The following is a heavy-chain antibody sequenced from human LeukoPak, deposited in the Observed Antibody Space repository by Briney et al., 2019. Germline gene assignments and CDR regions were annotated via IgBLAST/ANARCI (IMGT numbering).Heavy chain of an antibody. Sequence: ASVRVSCKSSGYTLTSYGYSWVRQAPGQGGEWVGWRSAYNGNTKYAQKFQGRVTMTTVTPASTAYMELRSLTFDDTAVYYCARAKTLEPRPSNAFDVWGQGTVVTVSS. J-gene: IGHJ3*01. CDR3: ARAKTLEPRPSNAFDV. V-gene: IGHV1-18*01. D-gene: IGHD1-1*01. CDR2: RSAYNGNT. CDR1: GYTLTSYG.